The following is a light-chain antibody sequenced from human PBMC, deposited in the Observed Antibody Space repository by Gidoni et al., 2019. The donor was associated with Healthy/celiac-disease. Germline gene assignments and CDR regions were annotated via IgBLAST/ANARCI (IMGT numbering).Light chain of an antibody. CDR3: QQRSNWSIT. Sequence: EIVLTQSPATLSSSPGERATLACRASQSVSIYLAWYQQKPGQAPRLLIYDASNMATGIPARFRGSGSGTDFTLTISSLEPEDFAVYYCQQRSNWSITFGQGTRLEI. V-gene: IGKV3-11*01. CDR2: DAS. CDR1: QSVSIY. J-gene: IGKJ5*01.